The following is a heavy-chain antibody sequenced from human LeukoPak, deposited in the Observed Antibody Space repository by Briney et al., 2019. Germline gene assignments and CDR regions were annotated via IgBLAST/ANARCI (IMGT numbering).Heavy chain of an antibody. J-gene: IGHJ3*02. CDR2: INPNSGGT. CDR1: GYTFTDYY. V-gene: IGHV1-2*02. Sequence: GASVKVSFKASGYTFTDYYMHWVRQAPGQGLEWMGWINPNSGGTNYAQKFQGRVTMTRDTSISTAYMELSRLRSDDTAVYYCARPLMVPFSDAFDIWGQGTMVTVSS. CDR3: ARPLMVPFSDAFDI. D-gene: IGHD2-8*01.